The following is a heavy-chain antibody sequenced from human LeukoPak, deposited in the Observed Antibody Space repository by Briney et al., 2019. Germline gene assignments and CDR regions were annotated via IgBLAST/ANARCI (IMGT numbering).Heavy chain of an antibody. CDR3: AGCPYSPRGAY. J-gene: IGHJ4*02. Sequence: PVGSVRLSCAASGFTFGDYYMRWIRQAPGKGLEWLSYISSNGSSTHYADYVQGRFTITRDKSKNTLFLEMSSLRSEDTAVYYCAGCPYSPRGAYWRQGTLLCVSS. V-gene: IGHV3-11*04. CDR1: GFTFGDYY. D-gene: IGHD4-11*01. CDR2: ISSNGSST.